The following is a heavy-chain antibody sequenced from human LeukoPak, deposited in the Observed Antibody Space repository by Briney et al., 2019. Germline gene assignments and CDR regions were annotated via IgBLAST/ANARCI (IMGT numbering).Heavy chain of an antibody. J-gene: IGHJ4*02. CDR1: GGSISSSSYY. CDR2: INHSGST. CDR3: GVRFDY. Sequence: SETLSLTCTVSGGSISSSSYYWGWIRQPPGKGLEWIGEINHSGSTNYNPSLKSRVTISVDTSKNQFSLKLSSVTAADTAVYYCGVRFDYWGQGTLATVSS. V-gene: IGHV4-39*07.